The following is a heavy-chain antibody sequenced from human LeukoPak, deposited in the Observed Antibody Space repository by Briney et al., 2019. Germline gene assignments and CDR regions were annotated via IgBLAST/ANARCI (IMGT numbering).Heavy chain of an antibody. CDR1: GYTFTSYG. J-gene: IGHJ4*02. CDR2: ISAYNGNT. D-gene: IGHD5-18*01. V-gene: IGHV1-18*01. Sequence: GASVKVSCKASGYTFTSYGISWVRQAPGQGLEWMGWISAYNGNTNYAQKLQGRVTMTTDTSTSTAYMELRSLRSGDTAVYYCARNRRGYSYGPVDYWGQGTLVTVSS. CDR3: ARNRRGYSYGPVDY.